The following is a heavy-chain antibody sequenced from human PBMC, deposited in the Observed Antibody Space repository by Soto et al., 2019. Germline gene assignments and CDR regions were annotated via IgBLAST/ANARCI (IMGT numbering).Heavy chain of an antibody. Sequence: LSLTCAVYGGSFSGYYWSWIRQPPGKVLEWIGEITHSGSTNYNPSLKSRVTISVDTSKNQNSRKLSSVTAADTAVYYCARGRLVGVCPRLINWLDPWGQGTL. V-gene: IGHV4-34*01. D-gene: IGHD2-15*01. CDR1: GGSFSGYY. J-gene: IGHJ5*01. CDR2: ITHSGST. CDR3: ARGRLVGVCPRLINWLDP.